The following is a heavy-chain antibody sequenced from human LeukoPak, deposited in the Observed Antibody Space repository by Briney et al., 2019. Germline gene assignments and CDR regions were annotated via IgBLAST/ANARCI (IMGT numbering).Heavy chain of an antibody. J-gene: IGHJ6*02. Sequence: SQTLSLTCTVSGGSISSGGYYWSWIRQHPGKGLEWIGYIYYSGSTYYNPSLKSRVTISVDTSKNQFSLKLSSVTAADTAVYYCAGNTVTRGSPYYYYYGMDVWGQGTTVTVSS. D-gene: IGHD4-17*01. CDR1: GGSISSGGYY. V-gene: IGHV4-31*03. CDR2: IYYSGST. CDR3: AGNTVTRGSPYYYYYGMDV.